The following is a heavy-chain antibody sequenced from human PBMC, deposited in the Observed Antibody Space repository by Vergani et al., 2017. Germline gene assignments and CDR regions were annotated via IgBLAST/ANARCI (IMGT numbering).Heavy chain of an antibody. J-gene: IGHJ6*02. D-gene: IGHD5-12*01. CDR1: GFTVSSNY. CDR3: ARDRVDIVATTTYYYYYYGMDV. V-gene: IGHV3-53*04. CDR2: IYSGGST. Sequence: EVQLVESGGGLVQPGGSLRLSCAASGFTVSSNYMSWVRQAPGKGLEWVSVIYSGGSTYYADSGKGRFTISRHNSKNTLYLQMNSLRAEDTAVYYWARDRVDIVATTTYYYYYYGMDVWGQGTTVTVSS.